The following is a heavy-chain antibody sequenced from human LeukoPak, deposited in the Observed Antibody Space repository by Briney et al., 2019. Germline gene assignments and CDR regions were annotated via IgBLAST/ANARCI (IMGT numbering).Heavy chain of an antibody. Sequence: PGGSLRLSCAASAFSLNAYNMNWVRQAPGKGLEWVAFIRYDGSNKYYADSVKGRFTISRDNSKNTLYLQMNSLRAEDTAVYYCAKTDSSDYSYYFDYWGQGTLVTVSS. CDR3: AKTDSSDYSYYFDY. CDR2: IRYDGSNK. CDR1: AFSLNAYN. D-gene: IGHD3-22*01. V-gene: IGHV3-30*02. J-gene: IGHJ4*02.